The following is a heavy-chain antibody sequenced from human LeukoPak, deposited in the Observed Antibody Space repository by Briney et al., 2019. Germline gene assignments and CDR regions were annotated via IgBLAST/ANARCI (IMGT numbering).Heavy chain of an antibody. CDR3: ARYYGGSAFDH. Sequence: ASERVSCKASGYTFTGYYMHWVRQAPGQGLEWMGWINPNSGDTNYAQKFQGRVTLTRDTSISTAYMKLSRLRSDDTAVYYCARYYGGSAFDHWGQGTLVTVSS. J-gene: IGHJ4*02. V-gene: IGHV1-2*02. CDR1: GYTFTGYY. CDR2: INPNSGDT. D-gene: IGHD4-23*01.